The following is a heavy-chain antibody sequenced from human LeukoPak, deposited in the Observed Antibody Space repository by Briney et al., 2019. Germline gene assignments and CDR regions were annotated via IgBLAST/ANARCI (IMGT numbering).Heavy chain of an antibody. D-gene: IGHD6-19*01. J-gene: IGHJ4*02. CDR3: ARASNTGWFYFDY. CDR2: IIPLFRTA. CDR1: GGTFSTSA. V-gene: IGHV1-69*13. Sequence: SVKVSCKASGGTFSTSALNWVRQAPGQGLEWMGGIIPLFRTAKYVQKFQGRVTITADESTTTAYMEESSLRSDDTAVYYCARASNTGWFYFDYWGQGTLVTVSS.